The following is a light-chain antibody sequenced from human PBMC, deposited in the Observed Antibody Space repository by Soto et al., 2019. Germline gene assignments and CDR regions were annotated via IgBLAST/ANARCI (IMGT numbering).Light chain of an antibody. CDR3: QQSYSIPYT. Sequence: DLPMTQSASSLSASVGDRVTITCRARQSISSNLNWHQQKQAKAPKVLIYAASSLQSGVLSRFSSSGSGTDFTLTISSLQPEDFATIYCQQSYSIPYTFGQGTKPEIK. CDR1: QSISSN. CDR2: AAS. V-gene: IGKV1-39*01. J-gene: IGKJ2*01.